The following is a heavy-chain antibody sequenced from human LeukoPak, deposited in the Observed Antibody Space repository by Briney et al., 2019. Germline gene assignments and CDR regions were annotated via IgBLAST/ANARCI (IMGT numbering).Heavy chain of an antibody. CDR3: AKDQADTNSYFTSVH. CDR1: GFTFSTYA. CDR2: IRASGSRT. Sequence: GGSLRLSCAASGFTFSTYAMSWARQAPGKGLEWVSAIRASGSRTYYADSVKGRFTTSRDNSKNTLSLQMNGLRADDTAVYYCAKDQADTNSYFTSVHWGQGTLVTVSS. V-gene: IGHV3-23*01. D-gene: IGHD2-21*01. J-gene: IGHJ4*02.